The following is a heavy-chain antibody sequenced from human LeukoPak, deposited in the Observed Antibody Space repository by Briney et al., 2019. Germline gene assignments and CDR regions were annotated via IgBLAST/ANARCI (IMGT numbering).Heavy chain of an antibody. D-gene: IGHD5-18*01. CDR3: ARDPNTAMVHSVYYYYGMDV. V-gene: IGHV1-69*13. CDR1: GGTFIGYA. Sequence: GASVKVSCKASGGTFIGYAINWVRQAPGQGLEWMGGIIPIFGTSNYAQRFQGRVTISADESTSTAYMELSSLRSEDTAVYYCARDPNTAMVHSVYYYYGMDVWGQGTTVTVSS. CDR2: IIPIFGTS. J-gene: IGHJ6*02.